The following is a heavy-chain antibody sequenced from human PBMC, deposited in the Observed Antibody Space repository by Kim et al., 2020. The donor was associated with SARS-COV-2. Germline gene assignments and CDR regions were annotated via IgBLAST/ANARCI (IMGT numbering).Heavy chain of an antibody. CDR3: SRGGPAYFDQ. J-gene: IGHJ4*02. CDR2: ISHSGST. V-gene: IGHV4-34*01. D-gene: IGHD2-2*01. Sequence: SETLSLTCGVYGGSLSGDFWSWIRQSPGKGLEWIGEISHSGSTNYNPSLKSRITISVDTSDKQFSLKLTSVTAADTAVYYCSRGGPAYFDQWGQGTPVTV. CDR1: GGSLSGDF.